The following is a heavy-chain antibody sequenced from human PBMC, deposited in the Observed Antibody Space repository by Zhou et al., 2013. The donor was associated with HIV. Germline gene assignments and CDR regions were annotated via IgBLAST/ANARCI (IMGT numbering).Heavy chain of an antibody. Sequence: QVHLVQSGAEVKKPGSSVKVSCKASGYTFITYGITWVRQAPGQGLEWMGWISAYNGNTNYAQKLQGRVTMTTDTSTSTVYMELRSLRSDDTAVYYCARDTHYYDSSGVNDAFNIWGQGTMVTVSS. V-gene: IGHV1-18*01. CDR2: ISAYNGNT. CDR3: ARDTHYYDSSGVNDAFNI. J-gene: IGHJ3*02. CDR1: GYTFITYG. D-gene: IGHD3-22*01.